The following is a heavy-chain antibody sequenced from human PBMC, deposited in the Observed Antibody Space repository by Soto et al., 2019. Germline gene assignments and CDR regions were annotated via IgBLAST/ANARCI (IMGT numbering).Heavy chain of an antibody. CDR2: IYYSGST. Sequence: PSETLSLTWTVSGGSISSYYWSWIRQPPGKGLEWIGYIYYSGSTNYNPSLKSRVTISVDTSKNQFSLKLSSVTAADTAVYYCARTTSTSDAFDIWGQGTMVTVS. J-gene: IGHJ3*02. V-gene: IGHV4-59*08. CDR3: ARTTSTSDAFDI. D-gene: IGHD2-2*01. CDR1: GGSISSYY.